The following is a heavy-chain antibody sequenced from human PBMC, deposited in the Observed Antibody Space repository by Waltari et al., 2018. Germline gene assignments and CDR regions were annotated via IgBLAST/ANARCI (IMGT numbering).Heavy chain of an antibody. CDR3: TSAPSVWRLPDY. V-gene: IGHV3-49*04. Sequence: EVQLVESGGGSAQPGRSLRLSCTASGFTFGDYAMSWVRQAPGKGLEWVGFIRSKVYGGTTEYAASVKGRFSISSDDSQSIAYLQMNSLKSEDTAVYYCTSAPSVWRLPDYWGQGTLVTVSS. CDR2: IRSKVYGGTT. J-gene: IGHJ4*02. D-gene: IGHD4-17*01. CDR1: GFTFGDYA.